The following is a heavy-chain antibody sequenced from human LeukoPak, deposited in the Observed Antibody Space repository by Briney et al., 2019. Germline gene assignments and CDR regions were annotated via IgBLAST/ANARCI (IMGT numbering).Heavy chain of an antibody. CDR2: INPNSGGT. Sequence: ASVKVSCKASGYTFTGYYMHWVRQAPGQGLEWMGWINPNSGGTNYAQKFQGRVTMTRDTSISTAYMELSRLRSDDTAVYYCARWATSASAGFDYWGQGTLVTVSS. D-gene: IGHD5-24*01. V-gene: IGHV1-2*02. CDR1: GYTFTGYY. CDR3: ARWATSASAGFDY. J-gene: IGHJ4*02.